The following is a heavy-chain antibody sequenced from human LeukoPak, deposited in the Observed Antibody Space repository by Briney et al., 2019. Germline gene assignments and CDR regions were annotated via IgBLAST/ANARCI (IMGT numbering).Heavy chain of an antibody. J-gene: IGHJ4*02. D-gene: IGHD2-2*01. V-gene: IGHV4-39*01. Sequence: SETLSLTCIVSGDSINSSSYYWGWIRQPPGKGLEWIGSIYFSGSTYYNPSLKSRVTISVDTSKNQFSLKLSSVTAADTAEYYCARQLRYCSSTSCLNYWGQGTLVTVSS. CDR3: ARQLRYCSSTSCLNY. CDR2: IYFSGST. CDR1: GDSINSSSYY.